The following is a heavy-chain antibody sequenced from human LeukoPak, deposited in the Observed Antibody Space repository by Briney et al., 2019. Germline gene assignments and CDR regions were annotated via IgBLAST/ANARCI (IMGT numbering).Heavy chain of an antibody. V-gene: IGHV1-2*02. CDR1: GYTFTGYY. D-gene: IGHD5-18*01. CDR3: ARRYSYGPWSPSDY. J-gene: IGHJ4*02. Sequence: ASVKVSCKASGYTFTGYYMHWVRQAPGQGLEWMGWINPNSGGTNYAQKFQGRVTMTRDTSISTAYMELSRLRSDDTAVYYCARRYSYGPWSPSDYWGQGTLVTVSS. CDR2: INPNSGGT.